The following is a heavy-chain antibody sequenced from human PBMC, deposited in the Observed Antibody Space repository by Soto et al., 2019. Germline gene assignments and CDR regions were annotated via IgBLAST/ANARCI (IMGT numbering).Heavy chain of an antibody. D-gene: IGHD1-1*01. CDR1: GFTFSSYA. V-gene: IGHV3-30*04. Sequence: GESLKISCAASGFTFSSYAMHWVRQAPGKGLEWVAVISYDGSNKYYADSVKGRFTISRDNSKNTLYLQMNSLRAEDTAVYYCARDFASWEHYWGQGTLVTVSS. J-gene: IGHJ4*02. CDR2: ISYDGSNK. CDR3: ARDFASWEHY.